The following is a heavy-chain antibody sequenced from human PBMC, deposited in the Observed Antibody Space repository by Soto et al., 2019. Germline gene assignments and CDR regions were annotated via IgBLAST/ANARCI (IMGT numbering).Heavy chain of an antibody. V-gene: IGHV4-31*03. Sequence: QVQLQESGPGLVKPSQTLSLTCTVSGGSISSGGYYWSWIRQHPGKGLEWIGYIYYSGSTYYNPSLKSRVTISVDTSKNQFSLRLSSVTAADTAVYYCARGGRYSRITFGGVIVYYYYGMDVWGQGTTVTVSS. CDR1: GGSISSGGYY. CDR3: ARGGRYSRITFGGVIVYYYYGMDV. CDR2: IYYSGST. D-gene: IGHD3-16*02. J-gene: IGHJ6*02.